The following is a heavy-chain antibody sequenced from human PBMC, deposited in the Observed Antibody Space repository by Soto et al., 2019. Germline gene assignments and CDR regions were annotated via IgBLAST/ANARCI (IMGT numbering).Heavy chain of an antibody. J-gene: IGHJ3*02. Sequence: TSETLSLTCTVSGGSISSYCWSWVRQPPGKGLEWIGDIFYSGSTNYNPSLKSRVTISVDTSKSQFSLKLSSVTAADTAVYYCAGGPGSYSHAFDIWGQGTMGAVSS. CDR2: IFYSGST. CDR3: AGGPGSYSHAFDI. CDR1: GGSISSYC. V-gene: IGHV4-59*01. D-gene: IGHD1-26*01.